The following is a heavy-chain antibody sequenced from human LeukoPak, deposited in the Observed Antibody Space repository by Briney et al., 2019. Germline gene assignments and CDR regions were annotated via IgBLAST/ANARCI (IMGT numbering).Heavy chain of an antibody. CDR2: FDPEDGET. Sequence: ASVKVSCKVSGYTLTELSMHWVRQAPGKGLEWMGGFDPEDGETIYAQKFQGRVTMTEDTSTDTAYMELSSLRSEDTAVYYCATAVGVGSGSLYYYYYGMDVWGQGTTVTVS. CDR3: ATAVGVGSGSLYYYYYGMDV. J-gene: IGHJ6*02. D-gene: IGHD1-26*01. CDR1: GYTLTELS. V-gene: IGHV1-24*01.